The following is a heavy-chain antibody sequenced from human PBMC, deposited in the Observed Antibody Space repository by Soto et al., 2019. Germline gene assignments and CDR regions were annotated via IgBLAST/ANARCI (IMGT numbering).Heavy chain of an antibody. CDR3: AKDGGIYAFDS. J-gene: IGHJ3*02. Sequence: QVQLVESGGGVVQPGRSLRLSCAASGFTFSSYGMHWVRQAPGKGLEWVAVISYDGSNKYYADSVKGRFTISRDNSKNSLYLQMNSLRAEDTAVYYCAKDGGIYAFDSWGQGTMVTVSS. V-gene: IGHV3-30*18. CDR1: GFTFSSYG. D-gene: IGHD1-26*01. CDR2: ISYDGSNK.